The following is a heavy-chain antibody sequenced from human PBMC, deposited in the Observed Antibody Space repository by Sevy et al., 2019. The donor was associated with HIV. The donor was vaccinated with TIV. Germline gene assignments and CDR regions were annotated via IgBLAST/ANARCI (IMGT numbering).Heavy chain of an antibody. CDR3: ARERLMVQGDVY. CDR2: IYYSGST. D-gene: IGHD3-10*01. CDR1: GGSISSSSYY. V-gene: IGHV4-39*02. Sequence: SETLSLTCTVSGGSISSSSYYWGWIRQPPGKGLEWIGSIYYSGSTYYNPSLKSRVTISVDTSKNQFSLKLSSVTAADTAVYYCARERLMVQGDVYWGQGTLVTVSS. J-gene: IGHJ4*02.